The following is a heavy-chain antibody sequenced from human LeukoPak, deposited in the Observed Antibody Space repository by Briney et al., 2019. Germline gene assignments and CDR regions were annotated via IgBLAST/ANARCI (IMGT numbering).Heavy chain of an antibody. J-gene: IGHJ5*02. Sequence: GGSLRLSCAASGFTFSSYAMSWVRQAPGKGLEWVSAMSGHGGSTRYADPVKGRFTISRDNSKNTLYLQMNSLRAEDTAVYYCAKGANFDWLLSWFDPWGQGTLVTVSS. CDR2: MSGHGGST. CDR1: GFTFSSYA. D-gene: IGHD3-9*01. CDR3: AKGANFDWLLSWFDP. V-gene: IGHV3-23*01.